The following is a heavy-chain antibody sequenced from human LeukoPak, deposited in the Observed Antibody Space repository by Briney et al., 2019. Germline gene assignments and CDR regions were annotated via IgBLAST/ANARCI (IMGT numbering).Heavy chain of an antibody. Sequence: GGSLRLSCAASGFTFSSYAMHWVRQAPGKGLEWVSVIYSGGKTFYADSVKGRFTISRDNSKNTLYLQMNSLRAEDTAVYCCAKVLAAAGTSVRYYYGMDVWGQGTTVTVSS. CDR2: IYSGGKT. D-gene: IGHD6-13*01. V-gene: IGHV3-NL1*01. CDR3: AKVLAAAGTSVRYYYGMDV. J-gene: IGHJ6*02. CDR1: GFTFSSYA.